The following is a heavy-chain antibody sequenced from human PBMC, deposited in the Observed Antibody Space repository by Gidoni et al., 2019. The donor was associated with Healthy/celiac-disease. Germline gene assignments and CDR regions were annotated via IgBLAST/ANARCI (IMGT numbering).Heavy chain of an antibody. J-gene: IGHJ6*02. CDR2: ISSSSSYI. V-gene: IGHV3-21*01. CDR1: GFTFSSYS. CDR3: ARDPGGEWLRPHGAGWEKLGMDV. Sequence: VKPGGSLRLSCAASGFTFSSYSMNWVRQAPGKGLEWVSSISSSSSYIYYADSVKGRFTISRDNAKNSLYLQMNSLRAEDTAVYYCARDPGGEWLRPHGAGWEKLGMDVWGQGTTVTVSS. D-gene: IGHD5-12*01.